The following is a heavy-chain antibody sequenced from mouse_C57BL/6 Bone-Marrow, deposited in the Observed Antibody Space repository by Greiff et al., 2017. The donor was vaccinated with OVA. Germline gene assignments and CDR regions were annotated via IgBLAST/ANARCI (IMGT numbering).Heavy chain of an antibody. Sequence: VQLQQPGAELVKPGASVKVSCKASGYTFTSYWMHWVKQRPGQGLEWIGRIHPSDSDTNYNQKFKGKATLTVDKSSSTAYMQLRSLTSEDSAVYYCAIQITSVVSHGDDWGQGTTLTVSS. CDR1: GYTFTSYW. CDR2: IHPSDSDT. CDR3: AIQITSVVSHGDD. D-gene: IGHD1-1*01. J-gene: IGHJ2*01. V-gene: IGHV1-74*01.